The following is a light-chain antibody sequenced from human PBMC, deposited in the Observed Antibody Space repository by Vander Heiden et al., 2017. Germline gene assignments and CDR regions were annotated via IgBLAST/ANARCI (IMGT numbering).Light chain of an antibody. CDR1: PSISSG. CDR2: DAC. J-gene: IGKJ1*01. V-gene: IGKV1-5*01. CDR3: QQYNSYWT. Sequence: DIQMTQSPSTLSASVRDRVTLTCPASPSISSGLAWYQQKPGKAPKLLSYDACSSESGVTSRCSGSGSGTEFTLTSSSLQPDDFETYYCQQYNSYWTFGQGTKVEIK.